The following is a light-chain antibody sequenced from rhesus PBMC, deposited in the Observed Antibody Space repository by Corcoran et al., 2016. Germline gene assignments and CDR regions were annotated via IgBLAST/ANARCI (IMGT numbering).Light chain of an antibody. Sequence: DIQMTQSPSSLSASLGDTVTITCRASQSISSWLAWYQRKPGKSPKLLIYNGSSLKNGAPPRFSGSGSGTDFTLTFSSLQSEDFATYYCQQYSSSPYSCGQGTKVEIK. V-gene: IGKV1-22*01. J-gene: IGKJ2*01. CDR1: QSISSW. CDR3: QQYSSSPYS. CDR2: NGS.